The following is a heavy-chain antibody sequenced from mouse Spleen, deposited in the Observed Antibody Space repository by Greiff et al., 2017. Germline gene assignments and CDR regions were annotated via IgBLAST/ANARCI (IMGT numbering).Heavy chain of an antibody. D-gene: IGHD2-1*01. CDR2: INPNYGTT. CDR1: GYSFTDYN. CDR3: ARGYGNYVRYYFDY. J-gene: IGHJ2*01. V-gene: IGHV1-39*01. Sequence: EVKLQESGPELVKPGASVKISCKASGYSFTDYNMNWVKQSNGKSLEWIGVINPNYGTTSYNQKFKGKATLTVDQSSSTAYMQLNSLTSEDSAVYYCARGYGNYVRYYFDYWGQGTTLTVSS.